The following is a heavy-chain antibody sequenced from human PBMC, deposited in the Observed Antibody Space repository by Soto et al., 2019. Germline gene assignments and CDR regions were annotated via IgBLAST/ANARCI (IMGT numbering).Heavy chain of an antibody. V-gene: IGHV3-13*01. Sequence: GGSLRLSCAASGFTFSSYDMHWVRQATGKGLEWVSAIGTAGDTYYPGSVKGRFTISRENAKNSLYLQMNTLRAEDTAVYYCARGKGGCEFSVPHAIRGRGTMVIVSS. J-gene: IGHJ3*02. CDR2: IGTAGDT. CDR1: GFTFSSYD. CDR3: ARGKGGCEFSVPHAI. D-gene: IGHD6-25*01.